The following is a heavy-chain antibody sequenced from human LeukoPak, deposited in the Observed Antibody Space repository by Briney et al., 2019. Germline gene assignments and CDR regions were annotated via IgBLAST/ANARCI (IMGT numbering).Heavy chain of an antibody. CDR2: ISAGGTRT. Sequence: GGSLRLSCAASGFTFYDYNMNWVRQAPGKGLEWVSGISAGGTRTYYADSAKGRFTISRDNSKNTVYPQMNSLRADDTAVYHCARWGDKDFLTGYYFYGLDVWGQGTTVTVSS. CDR3: ARWGDKDFLTGYYFYGLDV. D-gene: IGHD3-9*01. CDR1: GFTFYDYN. J-gene: IGHJ6*02. V-gene: IGHV3-23*01.